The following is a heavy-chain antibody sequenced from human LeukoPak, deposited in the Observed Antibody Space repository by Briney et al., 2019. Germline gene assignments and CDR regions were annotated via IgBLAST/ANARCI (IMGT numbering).Heavy chain of an antibody. CDR3: ARRSGATMGRMPFDY. CDR1: GGSFSGYY. V-gene: IGHV4-34*01. CDR2: INHSGST. D-gene: IGHD1-26*01. J-gene: IGHJ4*02. Sequence: TSETLSLTCAVYGGSFSGYYWSWIRQPPGKGLEWIGEINHSGSTNYNPPLKSRVTISVDTSKNQFSLKLSSVTAADTAVYYCARRSGATMGRMPFDYWGQGTLVTVSS.